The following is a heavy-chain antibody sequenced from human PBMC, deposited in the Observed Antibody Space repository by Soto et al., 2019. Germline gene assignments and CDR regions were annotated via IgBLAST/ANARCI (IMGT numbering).Heavy chain of an antibody. D-gene: IGHD3-22*01. CDR3: AKDSDFRIVGFPRY. Sequence: PGGSLRLSCAASGFTFSSYGMHWVRQAPGKGLEWVAVISYDGSNKYYADSVKGRFTISRDNSKNTLYLQMNSLRAEDTAVYYCAKDSDFRIVGFPRYWGQGTLVTVSS. V-gene: IGHV3-30*18. CDR2: ISYDGSNK. J-gene: IGHJ4*02. CDR1: GFTFSSYG.